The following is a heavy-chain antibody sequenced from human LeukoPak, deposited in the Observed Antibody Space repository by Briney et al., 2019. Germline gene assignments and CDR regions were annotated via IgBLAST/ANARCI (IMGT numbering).Heavy chain of an antibody. V-gene: IGHV1-2*02. J-gene: IGHJ4*02. CDR2: INSGSGDT. D-gene: IGHD1-26*01. CDR1: GYSLTDYY. Sequence: GASVKVSCQASGYSLTDYYMHWVRQAPGQGLEWIGWINSGSGDTNYAQKFQGRVTVTRDTSSSTTYMEVSNLRSDDTAVYHCVRERRATADYWGQGTLVTVSS. CDR3: VRERRATADY.